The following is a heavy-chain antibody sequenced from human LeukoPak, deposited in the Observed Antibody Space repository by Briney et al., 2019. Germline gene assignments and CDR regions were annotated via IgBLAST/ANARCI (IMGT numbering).Heavy chain of an antibody. CDR1: GFTFSSYG. J-gene: IGHJ4*02. CDR3: ARDLCSGGSCYDV. V-gene: IGHV3-33*01. D-gene: IGHD2-15*01. CDR2: IWHDGSNK. Sequence: GGSLRLSCAASGFTFSSYGMHWVRQAPGKGLEWVAVIWHDGSNKYYADSVKGRSTISRDNSKNTLYLQMNSLRAEDTAVYYCARDLCSGGSCYDVWGQGTLVTVSS.